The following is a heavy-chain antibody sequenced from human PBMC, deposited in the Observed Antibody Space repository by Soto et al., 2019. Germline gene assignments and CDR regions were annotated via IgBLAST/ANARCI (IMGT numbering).Heavy chain of an antibody. D-gene: IGHD6-6*01. CDR1: GYTFTNNY. V-gene: IGHV1-8*01. CDR2: MKTNTNTT. Sequence: ASVKVSCKASGYTFTNNYINWVLQAPGQGLEWIGWMKTNTNTTDSAEVFEGRVSLTWDTSISTAYMQLNSLKIDDTAVYYCAREVVETSSLWLDPWGQGTLVTVSS. J-gene: IGHJ5*02. CDR3: AREVVETSSLWLDP.